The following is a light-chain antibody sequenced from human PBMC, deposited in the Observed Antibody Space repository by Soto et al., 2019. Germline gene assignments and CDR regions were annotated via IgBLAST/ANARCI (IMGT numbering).Light chain of an antibody. CDR3: QQSYTAPLT. CDR1: QSISTY. V-gene: IGKV1-39*01. Sequence: DIQMTQSPSSLSASVGDRVTISCRASQSISTYLNWYQQKPGKAPDILIYAASSLQSGVPPRFSGSRSGTDFTLTIRRLQPEDFATYYCQQSYTAPLTCGGGTKVEI. J-gene: IGKJ4*01. CDR2: AAS.